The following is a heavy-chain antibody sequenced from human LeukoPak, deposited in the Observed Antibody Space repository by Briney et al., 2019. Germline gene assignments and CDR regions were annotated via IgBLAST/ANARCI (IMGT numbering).Heavy chain of an antibody. Sequence: GGTLRLSCAASGFTFSSYGMSWVRQAPGKGLEWVSGISGSGGRTDYADSVKGRFTISRDNAKNTLYLQMDSLRADDTAVYYCATAGNYRFDYWGQGTLVTVSS. D-gene: IGHD1-7*01. J-gene: IGHJ4*02. V-gene: IGHV3-23*01. CDR3: ATAGNYRFDY. CDR2: ISGSGGRT. CDR1: GFTFSSYG.